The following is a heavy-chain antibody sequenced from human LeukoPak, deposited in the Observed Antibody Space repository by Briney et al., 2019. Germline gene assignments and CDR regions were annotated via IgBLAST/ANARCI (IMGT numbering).Heavy chain of an antibody. Sequence: SETLSLTCAVYGGSFSGYYWSWFRQPPGKGLEWLGEINHSGSTNYNPSLKSRVTISVDTSKNQFSLKLSSVTAADPAVYYCARGHKIFGVVISYYMDVWGKGTTVTVSS. CDR1: GGSFSGYY. J-gene: IGHJ6*03. CDR3: ARGHKIFGVVISYYMDV. D-gene: IGHD3-3*01. CDR2: INHSGST. V-gene: IGHV4-34*01.